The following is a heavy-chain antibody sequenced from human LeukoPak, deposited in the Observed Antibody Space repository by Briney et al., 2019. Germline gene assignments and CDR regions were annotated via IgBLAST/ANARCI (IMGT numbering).Heavy chain of an antibody. V-gene: IGHV1-8*01. CDR3: ARGACSSTSCYIP. CDR2: MNPNSGNT. J-gene: IGHJ5*02. CDR1: GYTFPSYD. D-gene: IGHD2-2*02. Sequence: ASVKVSCKASGYTFPSYDINWLRQATGQGLEWMGWMNPNSGNTGYAQKFQGRVTMTRNTSISTAYMELSSLRSEDTAVYYCARGACSSTSCYIPWGQGTLVTVSS.